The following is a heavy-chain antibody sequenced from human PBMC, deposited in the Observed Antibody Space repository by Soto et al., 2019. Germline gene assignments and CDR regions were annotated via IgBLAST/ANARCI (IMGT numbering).Heavy chain of an antibody. J-gene: IGHJ4*02. CDR2: IYPGDSDT. CDR3: ARLPGIVAPGAVFLDN. D-gene: IGHD2-2*01. Sequence: GESLKISCKASGYRFTISWIGWVRQMPGKGLEWMGIIYPGDSDTRYRPSFQSQVTISADKSSSTAYLQWNSLQASDTAMYYCARLPGIVAPGAVFLDNWGQGTMVTVSS. CDR1: GYRFTISW. V-gene: IGHV5-51*01.